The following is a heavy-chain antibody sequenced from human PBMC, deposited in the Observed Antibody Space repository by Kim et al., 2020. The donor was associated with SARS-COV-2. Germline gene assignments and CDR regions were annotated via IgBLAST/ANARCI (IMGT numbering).Heavy chain of an antibody. V-gene: IGHV4-34*01. CDR3: ASMGVSAYSSSWYRYYYYGMDV. Sequence: SETLSLTCAVYGGSFSGYYWSWIRQPPGKGLEWIGEINHSGSTNYNPSLKSRVTISVDTSKNQFSLKLSSVTAADTAVYYCASMGVSAYSSSWYRYYYYGMDVWGQGTTVTVSS. D-gene: IGHD6-13*01. J-gene: IGHJ6*02. CDR1: GGSFSGYY. CDR2: INHSGST.